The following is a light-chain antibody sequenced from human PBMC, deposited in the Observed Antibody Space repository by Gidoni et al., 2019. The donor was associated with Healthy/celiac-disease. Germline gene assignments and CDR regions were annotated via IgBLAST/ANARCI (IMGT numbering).Light chain of an antibody. J-gene: IGKJ3*01. V-gene: IGKV3-15*01. CDR1: QSVSSN. Sequence: EIVMTQSPATLSVSPGKRATLPCRASQSVSSNLAWYQQKPGQAPRPLIYGPSTRATGIPARFSGSGSGTEFTLTISSLQSEDFAVYYCQQYNNWPPIFTFGPGTKVDIK. CDR3: QQYNNWPPIFT. CDR2: GPS.